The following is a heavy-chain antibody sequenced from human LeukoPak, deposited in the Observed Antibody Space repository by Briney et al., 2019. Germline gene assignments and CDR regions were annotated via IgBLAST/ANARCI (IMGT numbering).Heavy chain of an antibody. CDR1: RFTFSNYA. CDR3: AKSAIYDSSGFYREYYFDY. Sequence: GGSLRLSCAASRFTFSNYAMSWVRQAPGKGLEWVSTISGSGGSTYYADSVKGRFTISRDNSKNTLHLQMNSLRAEDTAVYYCAKSAIYDSSGFYREYYFDYWGQGTLVTVSS. V-gene: IGHV3-23*01. D-gene: IGHD3-22*01. J-gene: IGHJ4*02. CDR2: ISGSGGST.